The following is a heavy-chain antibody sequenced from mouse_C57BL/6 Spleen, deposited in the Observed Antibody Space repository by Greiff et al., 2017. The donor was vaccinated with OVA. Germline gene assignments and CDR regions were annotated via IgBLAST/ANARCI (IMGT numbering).Heavy chain of an antibody. CDR1: GYTFTDYY. V-gene: IGHV1-26*01. CDR3: ARSNQGAMDY. CDR2: INPNNGGT. Sequence: EVQLHQSGPELVKPGASVKISCKASGYTFTDYYMNWVKQSHGKSLEWIGDINPNNGGTSYNQKFKGKATLTVDKSSSTAYMELRSLTSEDSAVYYCARSNQGAMDYWGQGTSVTVSS. J-gene: IGHJ4*01.